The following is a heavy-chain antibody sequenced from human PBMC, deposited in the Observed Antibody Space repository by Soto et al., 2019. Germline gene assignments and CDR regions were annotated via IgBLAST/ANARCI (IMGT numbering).Heavy chain of an antibody. D-gene: IGHD6-13*01. CDR1: GFTFSSYA. Sequence: GGSLRLSCAASGFTFSSYAMSWVRRAPGKGLEWVSAISGSGGSTYYADSVKGRFTISRDNSKNTLYLQRNSLRAEDTAVYYCAKDVSSSWYGVWFDPWGQGTLVTVSS. J-gene: IGHJ5*02. CDR3: AKDVSSSWYGVWFDP. V-gene: IGHV3-23*01. CDR2: ISGSGGST.